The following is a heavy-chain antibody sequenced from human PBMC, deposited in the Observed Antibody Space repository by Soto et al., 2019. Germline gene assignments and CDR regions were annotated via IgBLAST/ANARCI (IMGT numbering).Heavy chain of an antibody. Sequence: SETLSLTCAVYGGSFSGYYWSWIRQPPGKGLEWIGEINHSGSTNYNPSLKSRVTISVDTSKNQFSLKLSSVTAADTAVYYCARTLYDILTGYLTDFKNWFDPWGQGTLVTVSS. V-gene: IGHV4-34*01. D-gene: IGHD3-9*01. CDR3: ARTLYDILTGYLTDFKNWFDP. J-gene: IGHJ5*02. CDR2: INHSGST. CDR1: GGSFSGYY.